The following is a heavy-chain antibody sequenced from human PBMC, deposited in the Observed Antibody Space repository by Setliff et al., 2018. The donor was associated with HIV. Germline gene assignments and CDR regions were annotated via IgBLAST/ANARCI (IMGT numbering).Heavy chain of an antibody. Sequence: ETLRLSCAASGFTFSSYSMTWVRQAPGKGLEWVSSISSSSSYIYYADSVKGRFTISRDNAKNSLYLQMNSLRAEDTAVYYCARYRAAAVTWYFDLWGRGTLVTVSS. V-gene: IGHV3-21*01. D-gene: IGHD6-13*01. CDR1: GFTFSSYS. CDR3: ARYRAAAVTWYFDL. J-gene: IGHJ2*01. CDR2: ISSSSSYI.